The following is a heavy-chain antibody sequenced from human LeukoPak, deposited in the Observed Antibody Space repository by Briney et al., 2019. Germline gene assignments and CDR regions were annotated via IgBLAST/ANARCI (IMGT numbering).Heavy chain of an antibody. J-gene: IGHJ6*02. CDR1: GYTFTSYA. D-gene: IGHD6-19*01. Sequence: ASVKVSCKASGYTFTSYAMHWVRQAPGQRLEWMGWINAGNGNTKYSQKFQGRVTITRDTSASTAYMELSSLRSEDTAVYYCARGGRQWLIYYYYGMDVWGQGTTVTVSS. CDR3: ARGGRQWLIYYYYGMDV. V-gene: IGHV1-3*01. CDR2: INAGNGNT.